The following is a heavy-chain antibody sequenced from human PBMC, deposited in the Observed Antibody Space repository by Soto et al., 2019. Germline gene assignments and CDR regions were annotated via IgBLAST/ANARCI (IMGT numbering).Heavy chain of an antibody. CDR1: GFTFRSYW. J-gene: IGHJ4*02. CDR3: ARGGYCPDY. D-gene: IGHD2-15*01. V-gene: IGHV3-7*01. CDR2: IREDGSEK. Sequence: EVQVVESGGDLVQPGGSLRLSCAASGFTFRSYWMTWVRQAPGKGLEWVANIREDGSEKYYADSVKGRFSISRDNAENSLFLQMNSLGAEDTATYYCARGGYCPDYWGQGALVTVSS.